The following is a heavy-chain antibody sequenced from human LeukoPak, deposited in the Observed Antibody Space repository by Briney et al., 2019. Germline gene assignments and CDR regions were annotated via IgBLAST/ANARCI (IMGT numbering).Heavy chain of an antibody. CDR2: IYYSGST. CDR3: ARSRGGYKCYFDY. J-gene: IGHJ4*02. CDR1: SGSISSSSYY. D-gene: IGHD5-18*01. Sequence: SETLSLTCTVSSGSISSSSYYWGWIRQPPGKGLEWIGSIYYSGSTYYNPSLKSRVTISVDTSKNQFSLKLSSVTAADTAVYYCARSRGGYKCYFDYWGQETLVTVPS. V-gene: IGHV4-39*01.